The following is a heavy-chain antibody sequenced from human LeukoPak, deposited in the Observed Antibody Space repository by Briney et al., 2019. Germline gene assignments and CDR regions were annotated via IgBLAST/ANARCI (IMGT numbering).Heavy chain of an antibody. CDR1: GFTFSSYS. CDR3: ARNAYGDRSSFDY. CDR2: ISSSSRTI. D-gene: IGHD4-17*01. V-gene: IGHV3-48*01. J-gene: IGHJ4*02. Sequence: PGGSLRLSCAASGFTFSSYSMNWVRQAPGKGLGWVSFISSSSRTIFYADSVKARFTISRDNAKNSLYLQMNSLRAEDTAVYYCARNAYGDRSSFDYWGQGTLVTVSS.